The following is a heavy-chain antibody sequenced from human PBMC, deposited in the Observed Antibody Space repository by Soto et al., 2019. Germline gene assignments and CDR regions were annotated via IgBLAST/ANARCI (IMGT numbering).Heavy chain of an antibody. J-gene: IGHJ6*02. D-gene: IGHD3-10*01. CDR2: IKQDGSEK. V-gene: IGHV3-7*03. CDR1: GFTFSSYR. CDR3: ARDYRGDTMVRGVITPWYYYGMDV. Sequence: GGSLRLSCAASGFTFSSYRMSWVRQAPGKGLEWVANIKQDGSEKYYVDSVKGRFTISRDNAKNSLYLQMNSLRAEDTAVYYCARDYRGDTMVRGVITPWYYYGMDVWGQGTTVTVSS.